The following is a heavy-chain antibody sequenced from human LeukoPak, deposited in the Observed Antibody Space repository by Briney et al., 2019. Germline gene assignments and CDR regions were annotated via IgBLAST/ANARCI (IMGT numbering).Heavy chain of an antibody. CDR1: GGSISSGSYY. J-gene: IGHJ6*03. D-gene: IGHD5-18*01. CDR3: ARTTEGGYSYGYFYYYYMDV. Sequence: PSETLSLTCTVSGGSISSGSYYWNWIRQPAGKGLEWIGRIYASGITNYHPSLKSRVAISVDTSKNQFSLRLSSVTAADTAVYYCARTTEGGYSYGYFYYYYMDVWGKGTTVTISS. V-gene: IGHV4-61*02. CDR2: IYASGIT.